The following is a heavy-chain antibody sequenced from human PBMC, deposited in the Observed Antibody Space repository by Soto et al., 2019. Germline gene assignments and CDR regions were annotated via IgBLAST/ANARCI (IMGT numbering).Heavy chain of an antibody. D-gene: IGHD2-8*01. CDR2: ISGSGTSI. CDR3: ATMGY. Sequence: EVQLVESEGGLVQPGGSLRLSCAASGFTVSSYEMNWVRQAPEKGLEWVSYISGSGTSIYYADSVKGRFTISRDNAKNSLFLQMNSLRAEDTAVYYCATMGYWGQGTLVTVSS. J-gene: IGHJ4*02. V-gene: IGHV3-48*03. CDR1: GFTVSSYE.